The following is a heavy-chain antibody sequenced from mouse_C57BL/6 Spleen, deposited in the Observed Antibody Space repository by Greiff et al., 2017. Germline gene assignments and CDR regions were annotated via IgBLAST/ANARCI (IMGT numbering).Heavy chain of an antibody. J-gene: IGHJ2*01. CDR2: IYPGDGDT. CDR3: ADWGFDY. D-gene: IGHD4-1*01. Sequence: QVQLKQSGPELVKPGASVTISCTASGYAFSSSWMNWVKQRPGKGLEWIGRIYPGDGDTNYNGKFKGKATLTADKSSSTAYMQLSSLTSEDSAVYFCADWGFDYWGQGTTLTVSS. CDR1: GYAFSSSW. V-gene: IGHV1-82*01.